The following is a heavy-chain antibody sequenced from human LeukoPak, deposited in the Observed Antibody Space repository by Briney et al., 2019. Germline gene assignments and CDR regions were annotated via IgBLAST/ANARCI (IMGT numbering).Heavy chain of an antibody. D-gene: IGHD3-22*01. CDR1: GFTFDDYA. CDR2: ISWDGGST. CDR3: AKNRASYYDSTGYDY. V-gene: IGHV3-43D*03. Sequence: PGGSLRLSCAASGFTFDDYAMHWVRQAPGKGLEWVSLISWDGGSTYYADSVKGRFTISRDNSINSLYLQMNSLRAEDTALYYCAKNRASYYDSTGYDYWGRGTLVTVSS. J-gene: IGHJ4*02.